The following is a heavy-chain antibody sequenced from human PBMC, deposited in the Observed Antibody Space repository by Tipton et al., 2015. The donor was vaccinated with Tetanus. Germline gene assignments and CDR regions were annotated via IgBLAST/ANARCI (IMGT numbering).Heavy chain of an antibody. CDR2: ISVRGSHT. CDR3: AKDPASRGWFDP. J-gene: IGHJ5*02. V-gene: IGHV3-23*01. Sequence: SLRLSCRASGFDFMGYAMAWVRQAPGKGLEWVSGISVRGSHTYYADPVKGRFSISRDNSKNTVYLQMNSLRDEDTAVYYCAKDPASRGWFDPWGQGTLVSVSS. CDR1: GFDFMGYA.